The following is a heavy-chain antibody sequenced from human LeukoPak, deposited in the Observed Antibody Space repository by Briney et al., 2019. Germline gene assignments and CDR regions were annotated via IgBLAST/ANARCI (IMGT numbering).Heavy chain of an antibody. CDR3: ARTGSGSYLYYFDY. CDR1: GGSFSGYY. V-gene: IGHV4-34*01. D-gene: IGHD3-10*01. CDR2: IYHSGST. Sequence: SSETLSLTGAVYGGSFSGYYWSWIRQRPGKGLEWVGSIYHSGSTYYNPSLKSRVTISVDTSKNQSSVKLSSVTAAAAAEYYWARTGSGSYLYYFDYWGQGTLVTVSS. J-gene: IGHJ4*02.